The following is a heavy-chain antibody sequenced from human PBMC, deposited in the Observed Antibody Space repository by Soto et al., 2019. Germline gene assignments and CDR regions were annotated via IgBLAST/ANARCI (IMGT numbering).Heavy chain of an antibody. Sequence: QVQLVQSGAEVKKPGASVKVSCKASGYTFTSHYMHWVRQAPGQGLEWMGMINPSGTSTSYAQKFQGRVTMTRDTSTSTVYMELNSLKSEDTAVYYCARDGDDGAPIAYWGQGTLVTVSS. V-gene: IGHV1-46*01. J-gene: IGHJ4*02. CDR2: INPSGTST. D-gene: IGHD4-17*01. CDR3: ARDGDDGAPIAY. CDR1: GYTFTSHY.